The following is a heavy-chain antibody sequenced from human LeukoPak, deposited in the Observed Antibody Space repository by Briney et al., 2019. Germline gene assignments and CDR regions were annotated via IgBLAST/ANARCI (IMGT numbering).Heavy chain of an antibody. CDR3: ARRVEVRGVINERLYYFDY. D-gene: IGHD3-10*01. Sequence: SETLSLTCTVSGGSISSSSYYWGWIHQPPGKGLEWIADTYYSVSTYYNPSLKSRVTISADTSKNQFSLKLSSVTAADTAVYYCARRVEVRGVINERLYYFDYWGQGTLVTVST. CDR1: GGSISSSSYY. V-gene: IGHV4-39*01. CDR2: TYYSVST. J-gene: IGHJ4*02.